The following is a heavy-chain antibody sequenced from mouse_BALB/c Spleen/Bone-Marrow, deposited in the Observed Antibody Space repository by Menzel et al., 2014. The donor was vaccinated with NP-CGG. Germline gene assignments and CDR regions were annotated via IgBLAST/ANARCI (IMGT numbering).Heavy chain of an antibody. V-gene: IGHV4-1*02. D-gene: IGHD1-2*01. Sequence: EVKLMESGGGLVQPGGSLKLSCAASGFDFSGYWMTWVRPAPGKGLEWIGEINPDSSTTNYTPSLKDKFIISRDNAKNALYLQMSKVRSEDTALYYCARPGYYGYQDVWGAGTTVTVSS. CDR1: GFDFSGYW. CDR3: ARPGYYGYQDV. J-gene: IGHJ1*01. CDR2: INPDSSTT.